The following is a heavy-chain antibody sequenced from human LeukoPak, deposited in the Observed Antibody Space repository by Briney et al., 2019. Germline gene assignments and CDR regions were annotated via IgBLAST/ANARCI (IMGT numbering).Heavy chain of an antibody. V-gene: IGHV4-4*07. CDR2: IYTSGST. CDR3: ARDGIFTVTTDWFDP. D-gene: IGHD4-11*01. CDR1: GGSISSYY. Sequence: SETLSLICTVSGGSISSYYWSWIRQPAGKGLEWIGRIYTSGSTNYNHSLKSRVTMSVDTSKNQFSLKLSSVTAADTAVYYCARDGIFTVTTDWFDPWGQGTLVTVSS. J-gene: IGHJ5*02.